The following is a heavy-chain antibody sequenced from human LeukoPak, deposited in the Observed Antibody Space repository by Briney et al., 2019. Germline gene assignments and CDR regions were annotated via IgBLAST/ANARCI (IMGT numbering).Heavy chain of an antibody. D-gene: IGHD3-10*01. J-gene: IGHJ4*02. CDR1: GASVSSGGYY. CDR3: ARRGGSGRSFDY. Sequence: SETLSLTCTVSGASVSSGGYYWSWLRQPPGKGLEWIGYIYYSGSTNYNPSLKSRVTISVDTSKSQFSLKVSSVTAADTAVYYCARRGGSGRSFDYWGQGTLVTVSS. V-gene: IGHV4-61*08. CDR2: IYYSGST.